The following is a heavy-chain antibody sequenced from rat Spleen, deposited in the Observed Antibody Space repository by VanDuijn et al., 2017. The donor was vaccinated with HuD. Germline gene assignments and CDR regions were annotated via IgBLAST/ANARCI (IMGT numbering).Heavy chain of an antibody. J-gene: IGHJ2*01. CDR3: ATSGSYFDY. V-gene: IGHV5-27*01. D-gene: IGHD5-1*01. Sequence: EVQLVESDGGLVQPGRSLKLSCAASGFTFSDYYMAWVRQTPTKGLEWVASISPSGGGTYYRDSVKGRFTVSRANAKSTLSLQMDSLRSEDTATYYCATSGSYFDYWGQGVMVTVSS. CDR1: GFTFSDYY. CDR2: ISPSGGGT.